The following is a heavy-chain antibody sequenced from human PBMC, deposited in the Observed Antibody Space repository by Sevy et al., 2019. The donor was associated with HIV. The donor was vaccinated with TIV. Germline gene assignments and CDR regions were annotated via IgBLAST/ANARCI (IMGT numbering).Heavy chain of an antibody. CDR1: GFTVSSNY. CDR3: ARDTWAKGAFDI. D-gene: IGHD1-26*01. J-gene: IGHJ3*02. V-gene: IGHV3-66*01. CDR2: IYRGGST. Sequence: GGSLRLSCAASGFTVSSNYMSWVRQAPGKGLEWVSVIYRGGSTYYADSVKGRFTISRDNSKNTLYLQMNSLRAEDTAVYYCARDTWAKGAFDIWGQRTMVTVSS.